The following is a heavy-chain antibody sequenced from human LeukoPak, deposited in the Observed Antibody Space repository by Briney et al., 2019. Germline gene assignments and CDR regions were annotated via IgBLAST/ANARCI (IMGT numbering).Heavy chain of an antibody. CDR3: ARRNIESFWSGYYRYYYYMDV. CDR1: GGSISSYY. Sequence: PSETLSLTCTVSGGSISSYYWSWIRQPPGKGLEWIGEINHSGSTNYNPSLKSRVTISVDTSKNQFSLKLSSVTAADTAVYYCARRNIESFWSGYYRYYYYMDVWGKGTTVTVSS. D-gene: IGHD3-3*01. J-gene: IGHJ6*03. CDR2: INHSGST. V-gene: IGHV4-34*01.